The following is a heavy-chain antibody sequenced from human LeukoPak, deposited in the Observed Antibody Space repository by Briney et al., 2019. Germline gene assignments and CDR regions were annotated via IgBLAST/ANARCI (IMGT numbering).Heavy chain of an antibody. CDR3: ARDWGYGDYGGY. CDR1: GYTFTGYY. Sequence: SVKVSCKASGYTFTGYYMHWVRQAPGQGLEWMGGIIPIFGTANYAQKFQGRVTITADESTSTAYMELSSLRSEDTAVYYCARDWGYGDYGGYWGQGTLVTVSS. D-gene: IGHD3-16*01. J-gene: IGHJ4*02. V-gene: IGHV1-69*13. CDR2: IIPIFGTA.